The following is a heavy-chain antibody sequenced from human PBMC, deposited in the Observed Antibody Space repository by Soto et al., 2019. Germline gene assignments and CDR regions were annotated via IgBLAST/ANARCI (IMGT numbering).Heavy chain of an antibody. Sequence: GGSLRLSCAASGFTFSRYAMSWVRQAPGMGLEWVSSISGSGGSTYDADSVKGRFTISRDNSKNTLYLQMNSLRAEDTAVYYRAKDRNYYDSSGYYYWGQGTLVTVSS. D-gene: IGHD3-22*01. CDR2: ISGSGGST. CDR3: AKDRNYYDSSGYYY. V-gene: IGHV3-23*01. CDR1: GFTFSRYA. J-gene: IGHJ4*02.